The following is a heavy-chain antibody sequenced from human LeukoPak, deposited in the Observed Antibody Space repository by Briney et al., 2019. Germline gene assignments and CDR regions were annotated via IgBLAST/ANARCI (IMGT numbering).Heavy chain of an antibody. D-gene: IGHD5-18*01. CDR3: ARENGYRLDY. J-gene: IGHJ4*02. V-gene: IGHV3-48*04. CDR1: GFMFSAYA. Sequence: GGSLRLSCAASGFMFSAYARNWVRQAPGKGLEWISYISSSSSNIYYADSVKGRFTISRDNARNSLYLQINSLRVDDTAVYFCARENGYRLDYWGQGSLVTVSS. CDR2: ISSSSSNI.